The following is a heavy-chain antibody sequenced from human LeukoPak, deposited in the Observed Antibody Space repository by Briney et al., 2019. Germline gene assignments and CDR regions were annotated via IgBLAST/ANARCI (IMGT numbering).Heavy chain of an antibody. CDR3: GRVGGATTYYYYGMDV. CDR2: INPNSGNT. J-gene: IGHJ6*01. Sequence: ASVSVSHKASVYTFTIYDIHGVRQAPGQGGVWGGWINPNSGNTEYTQKFQGRDTITRNTHKSAAHTETSSPRSEDTGVYFCGRVGGATTYYYYGMDVWGRG. CDR1: VYTFTIYD. D-gene: IGHD1-26*01. V-gene: IGHV1-8*03.